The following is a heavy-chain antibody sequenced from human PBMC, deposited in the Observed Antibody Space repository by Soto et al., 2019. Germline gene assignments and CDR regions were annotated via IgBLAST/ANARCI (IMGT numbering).Heavy chain of an antibody. CDR1: GFSFSNYG. CDR2: LWFHGRNE. Sequence: GGSLRLSCAASGFSFSNYGMHWVRQAPGKGLEWVAILWFHGRNEYYADSVKGRFTISRDNSKNTLYLQMNSLRAEDTAVYYCARTGWYNNIDYYGMDVWGQGTTVTVSS. D-gene: IGHD6-19*01. J-gene: IGHJ6*02. CDR3: ARTGWYNNIDYYGMDV. V-gene: IGHV3-33*01.